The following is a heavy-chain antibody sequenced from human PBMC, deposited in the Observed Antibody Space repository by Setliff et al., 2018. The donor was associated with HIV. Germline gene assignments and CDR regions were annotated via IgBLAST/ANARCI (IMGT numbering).Heavy chain of an antibody. CDR2: IYPGDSNI. CDR3: ARRPSGGWDHFFDY. Sequence: RGESLKISCKGSGYSFTSYWIGWVRQMPGKGLEWMGIIYPGDSNIRYSPSFQGQVTISAEKSINTAYLQWSSLKASATAIYYCARRPSGGWDHFFDYWGQGTLVTVSS. D-gene: IGHD6-19*01. V-gene: IGHV5-51*01. J-gene: IGHJ4*02. CDR1: GYSFTSYW.